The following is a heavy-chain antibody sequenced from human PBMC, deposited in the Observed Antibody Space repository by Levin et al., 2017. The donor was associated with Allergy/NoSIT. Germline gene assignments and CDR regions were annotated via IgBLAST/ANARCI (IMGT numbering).Heavy chain of an antibody. V-gene: IGHV3-48*01. CDR1: GFMFSAYS. CDR3: AYAMVRGLTEYFQY. D-gene: IGHD3-10*01. Sequence: GGSLRLSCAASGFMFSAYSMNWVRQAPGKGPEWVSYISSNGGTVYYADSVKGRFIISRDDATNSVGLQMNSLRAEDTAVYFCAYAMVRGLTEYFQYWGRGALVTVSS. J-gene: IGHJ1*01. CDR2: ISSNGGTV.